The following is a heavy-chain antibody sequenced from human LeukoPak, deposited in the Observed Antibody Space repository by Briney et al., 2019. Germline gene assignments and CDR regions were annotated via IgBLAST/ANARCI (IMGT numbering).Heavy chain of an antibody. D-gene: IGHD1-26*01. CDR3: ATSVGARGERTAFDI. V-gene: IGHV4-59*01. CDR1: GGSISSYY. CDR2: IYYSGST. Sequence: PSETLSLTCTVSGGSISSYYWSWIRQPPGKGLEWIGYIYYSGSTNYNPSLKSRVTISVDTSKNQFSLKLSSVTAADTAVYYCATSVGARGERTAFDIWGQGTMVTVSS. J-gene: IGHJ3*02.